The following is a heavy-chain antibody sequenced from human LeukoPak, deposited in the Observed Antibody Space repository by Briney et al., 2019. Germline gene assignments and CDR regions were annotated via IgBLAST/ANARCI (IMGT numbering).Heavy chain of an antibody. V-gene: IGHV3-21*01. CDR2: ISNSGAST. D-gene: IGHD3-10*01. CDR1: GFTFSSYS. Sequence: GESLRLSCVASGFTFSSYSTNWVRQAPGKGLEWVSSISNSGASTDYADSVKGRFPISRDNAKTSLYLQMTSMRAEDTAVYYCARESRRYGSGSYPPDYWGRGTLVTVSS. CDR3: ARESRRYGSGSYPPDY. J-gene: IGHJ4*02.